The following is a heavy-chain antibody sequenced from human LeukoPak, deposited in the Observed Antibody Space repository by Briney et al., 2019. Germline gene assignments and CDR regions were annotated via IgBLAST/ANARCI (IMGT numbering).Heavy chain of an antibody. CDR2: IKQDGSEK. CDR3: ARSQSSSLIDY. Sequence: GGSLRLSCAASGFTFSSYWMSWVRQAPGKGLEWVANIKQDGSEKYYVDSVKGRFTISRDNAKNSLYLQMNSLTVEDTAVYYCARSQSSSLIDYWGQGTLVTVSS. D-gene: IGHD6-13*01. CDR1: GFTFSSYW. V-gene: IGHV3-7*01. J-gene: IGHJ4*02.